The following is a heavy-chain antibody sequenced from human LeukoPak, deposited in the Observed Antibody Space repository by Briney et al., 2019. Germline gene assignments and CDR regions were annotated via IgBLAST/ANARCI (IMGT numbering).Heavy chain of an antibody. J-gene: IGHJ4*02. CDR3: VRDRGRYDSSGYYYEGYFYY. CDR1: GFTFTSYS. V-gene: IGHV3-21*01. D-gene: IGHD3-22*01. Sequence: GGSLRLSCAPSGFTFTSYSMNWVRLAPGKGLEWVSRISSHYNYIYYEDSVKGRFPISRENPKNSLYLQINSLRAADRAVYFWVRDRGRYDSSGYYYEGYFYYWGQGTLVTVSS. CDR2: ISSHYNYI.